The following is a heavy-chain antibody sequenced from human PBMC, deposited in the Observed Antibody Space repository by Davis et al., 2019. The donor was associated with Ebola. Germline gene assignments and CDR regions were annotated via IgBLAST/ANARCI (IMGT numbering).Heavy chain of an antibody. Sequence: ASVKVSCKASGGTFSSYAISWVRQAPGQGLEWMGIINPSGGSTSYAQKFQGRVTMTRDTSTSTVYMELSSLRSEDTAVYYCARGGHDYVEGDYYYYGMDVWGQGTTVTVSS. V-gene: IGHV1-46*01. CDR3: ARGGHDYVEGDYYYYGMDV. D-gene: IGHD3-16*01. J-gene: IGHJ6*02. CDR2: INPSGGST. CDR1: GGTFSSYA.